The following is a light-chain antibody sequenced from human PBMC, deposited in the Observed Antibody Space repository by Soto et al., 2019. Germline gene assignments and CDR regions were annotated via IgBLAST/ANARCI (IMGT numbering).Light chain of an antibody. CDR3: QKYGSSLTWT. CDR2: GAS. V-gene: IGKV3-20*01. Sequence: EIVLTQSPGTLSLSPGERATRSCRASQSVSSSYLAWYQQKPGQAPRLLIYGASSRATGIPDRFSGSGSGTDFTLTISRLEPEDFAVYYCQKYGSSLTWTFGQGTKVDIK. CDR1: QSVSSSY. J-gene: IGKJ1*01.